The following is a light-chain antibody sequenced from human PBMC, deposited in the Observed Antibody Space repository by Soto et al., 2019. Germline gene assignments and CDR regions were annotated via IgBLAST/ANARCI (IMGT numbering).Light chain of an antibody. V-gene: IGKV3-15*01. CDR3: HQYNNWPLT. Sequence: EIVMTQSPATLSVSPGERPTLSCRASQSVSSNVAWYQQKRGQPPRLLIYGASTRATGIPARFSGSGSGTEFTLTISSLQSEDFAVYYCHQYNNWPLTFGGGTKVEIK. J-gene: IGKJ4*01. CDR1: QSVSSN. CDR2: GAS.